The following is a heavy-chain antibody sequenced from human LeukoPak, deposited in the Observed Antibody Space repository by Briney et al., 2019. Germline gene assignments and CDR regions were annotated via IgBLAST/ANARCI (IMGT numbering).Heavy chain of an antibody. J-gene: IGHJ4*02. CDR3: AKQLGYCSDGSCYFPY. CDR1: GFAFSSSA. V-gene: IGHV3-23*01. D-gene: IGHD2-15*01. Sequence: GGSLRLSCAAPGFAFSSSAMSWVRQAPGKGLEWVSAISNNGGYTYYADSVQGRFTISRDNSKSTLCLQMNSLRAEDTAVYYCAKQLGYCSDGSCYFPYWGQGTLVTVSS. CDR2: ISNNGGYT.